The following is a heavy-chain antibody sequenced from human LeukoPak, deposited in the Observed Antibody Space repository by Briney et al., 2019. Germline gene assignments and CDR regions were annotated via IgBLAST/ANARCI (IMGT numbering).Heavy chain of an antibody. D-gene: IGHD2-15*01. CDR1: GFTFSSYS. V-gene: IGHV3-23*01. CDR2: IKESGDIT. CDR3: AKYYSGVTCSGY. Sequence: GGSLRLSCAASGFTFSSYSMCWVRQAPGKGPEWVSGIKESGDITYYADSVKGRFTISRDNSKNTLYLQMNSLRAEDTAKYYCAKYYSGVTCSGYWGQGTLVTVSS. J-gene: IGHJ4*02.